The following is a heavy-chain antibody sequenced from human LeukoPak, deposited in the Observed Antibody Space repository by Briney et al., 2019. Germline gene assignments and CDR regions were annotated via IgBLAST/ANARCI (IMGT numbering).Heavy chain of an antibody. Sequence: SETLSLTCTVSGYSISSGFHWAWIRQPPGRGLEWIGSISHSGSTHFNPSLKSRLIISLDTSKNQFYLKLTSVTATDTAVYYCARYYDLSGGAYWGQGTLVTVSS. CDR1: GYSISSGFH. J-gene: IGHJ4*02. D-gene: IGHD3-22*01. V-gene: IGHV4-38-2*02. CDR2: ISHSGST. CDR3: ARYYDLSGGAY.